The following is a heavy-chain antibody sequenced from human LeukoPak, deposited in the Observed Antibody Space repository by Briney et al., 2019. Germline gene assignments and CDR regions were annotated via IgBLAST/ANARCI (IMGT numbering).Heavy chain of an antibody. J-gene: IGHJ6*03. CDR1: GGSISSGGYY. CDR3: ARLITIFGVVIPYMDV. Sequence: SQTRSLTCTVSGGSISSGGYYWSWIRQHPGKGLEWIGYIYYSGSTYYNPSLKSRVTISVDTSKNQFSLKLSSVTAADTAVYYCARLITIFGVVIPYMDVWGKGTTVTVSS. CDR2: IYYSGST. V-gene: IGHV4-31*03. D-gene: IGHD3-3*01.